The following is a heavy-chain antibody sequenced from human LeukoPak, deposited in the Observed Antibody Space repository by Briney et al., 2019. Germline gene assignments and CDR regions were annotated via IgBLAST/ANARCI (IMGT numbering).Heavy chain of an antibody. D-gene: IGHD4-17*01. CDR2: IYHSGST. CDR3: ARDGGKTTVTTGYYGN. V-gene: IGHV4-4*02. Sequence: SGTLSLTCAGSGGSISSSNWWSWVRQPPGKGLEWLGEIYHSGSTNYNPSLKSRVTISVDKSKNQFSLKLSSVTAADTAVYYCARDGGKTTVTTGYYGNWGQGTLVTVSS. CDR1: GGSISSSNW. J-gene: IGHJ4*02.